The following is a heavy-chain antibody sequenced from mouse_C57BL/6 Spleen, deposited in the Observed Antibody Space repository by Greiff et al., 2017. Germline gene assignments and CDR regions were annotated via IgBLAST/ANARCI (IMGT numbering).Heavy chain of an antibody. CDR1: GYTFTSYW. Sequence: QVQLQQPGAELVKPGASVKLSCKASGYTFTSYWMHWVKQRPGQGLEWIGIIHPNSGSTNYNEKFKSKATLTVDKSSSTAYMQLSSLTSEDSAVYSDAPNYYGSSYGGFAYWGQGTLVTVSA. CDR2: IHPNSGST. V-gene: IGHV1-64*01. J-gene: IGHJ3*01. D-gene: IGHD1-1*01. CDR3: APNYYGSSYGGFAY.